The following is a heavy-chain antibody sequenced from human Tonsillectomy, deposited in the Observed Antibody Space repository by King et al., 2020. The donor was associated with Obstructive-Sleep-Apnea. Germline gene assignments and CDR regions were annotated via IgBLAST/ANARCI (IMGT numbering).Heavy chain of an antibody. Sequence: QLVESGGGVVQPGRSLRLSCAASGFTFSSYAMHWVRQAPGKGLEWVAVISYDGSNKYYADSVKGRFTISRDNSKNTLYLQMNSLRAEDTAVYYCAAPKRRYGSAYYGIDYWGQGPLVTVSS. D-gene: IGHD3-3*01. CDR3: AAPKRRYGSAYYGIDY. CDR2: ISYDGSNK. V-gene: IGHV3-30*04. CDR1: GFTFSSYA. J-gene: IGHJ4*02.